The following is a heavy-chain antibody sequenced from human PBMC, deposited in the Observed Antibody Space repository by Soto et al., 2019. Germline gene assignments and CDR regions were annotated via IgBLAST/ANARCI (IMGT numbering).Heavy chain of an antibody. CDR1: GGSISSGGYS. CDR2: IYHSGST. J-gene: IGHJ4*02. V-gene: IGHV4-30-2*01. D-gene: IGHD5-12*01. CDR3: AAGGGLPRYY. Sequence: QLQLQESGSGLVKPSQTLSLTCAVSGGSISSGGYSWSWIRQPPGKGLEWIGYIYHSGSTYYNPALKSRVTISVDRSKTQCSLKLSSVTAADTAVYYCAAGGGLPRYYWGQGTLVTVSS.